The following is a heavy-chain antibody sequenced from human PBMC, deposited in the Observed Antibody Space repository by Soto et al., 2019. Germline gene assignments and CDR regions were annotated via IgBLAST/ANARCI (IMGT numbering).Heavy chain of an antibody. J-gene: IGHJ4*02. Sequence: SETLSLTCAVSGYSISSGHYWGWIRQPPGKGLEWIGSISHIGTTYYNPSLKSQVTISLDTSKNQFSLKLRSVTAADTAVYYCERHLNWGFSDYWGQGTLVTLSS. V-gene: IGHV4-38-2*01. CDR3: ERHLNWGFSDY. CDR2: ISHIGTT. CDR1: GYSISSGHY. D-gene: IGHD7-27*01.